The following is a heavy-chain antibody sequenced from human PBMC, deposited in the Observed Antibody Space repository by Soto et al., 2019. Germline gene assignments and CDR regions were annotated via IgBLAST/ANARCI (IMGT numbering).Heavy chain of an antibody. CDR1: GYTFTNYG. J-gene: IGHJ5*02. CDR2: ISAYSGDT. Sequence: QVHLVQSGAEVTKPGASVKVSCKASGYTFTNYGINWVRRAPGQGLEWMGWISAYSGDTKYAQRFRDRVTMTTDTSTTTAYLELRSLTSDDTAFYYCARTITMIFLAPAPWGQGTRVPVSS. D-gene: IGHD3-22*01. CDR3: ARTITMIFLAPAP. V-gene: IGHV1-18*01.